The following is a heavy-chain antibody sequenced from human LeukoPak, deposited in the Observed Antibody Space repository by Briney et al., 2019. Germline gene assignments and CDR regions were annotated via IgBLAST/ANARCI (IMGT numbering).Heavy chain of an antibody. CDR2: IDPSDSYT. CDR1: GYSFTSYW. CDR3: ARLPPWELLNYGMDV. V-gene: IGHV5-10-1*01. Sequence: GESLKISCKGSGYSFTSYWISWVRQMPGKGLEWMGRIDPSDSYTNYSPSFQGHVTISADKSISTAYLQWSSLKASDTAMYYCARLPPWELLNYGMDVWGQGTTVIVSS. J-gene: IGHJ6*02. D-gene: IGHD1-26*01.